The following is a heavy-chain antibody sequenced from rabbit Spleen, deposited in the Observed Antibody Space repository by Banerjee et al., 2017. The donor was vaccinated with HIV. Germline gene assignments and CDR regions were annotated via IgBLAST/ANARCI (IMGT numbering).Heavy chain of an antibody. CDR3: ARDTSSSFSSYGMDL. CDR2: IEAGSSGFT. V-gene: IGHV1S40*01. CDR1: GVSFSVSSY. Sequence: SLEESGGDRVKPGASLTLTCKASGVSFSVSSYMCWVRRAPGKGLEWIACIEAGSSGFTYFASWAKGRFTISKTSSTTVTLQMTSLTAADTATYFCARDTSSSFSSYGMDLWGQGTLVTVS. J-gene: IGHJ6*01. D-gene: IGHD1-1*01.